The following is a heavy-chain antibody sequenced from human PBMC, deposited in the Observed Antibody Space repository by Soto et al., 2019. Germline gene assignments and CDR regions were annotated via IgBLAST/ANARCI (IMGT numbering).Heavy chain of an antibody. V-gene: IGHV4-39*01. D-gene: IGHD3-10*01. CDR3: ASSPGRGFGELFFDY. CDR2: IYYSGST. J-gene: IGHJ4*02. Sequence: SETLSLTCTVSGGSISSSSYYWGWIRQPPGKGLEWIGSIYYSGSTYYNPSLKSRVTISVDTSKNQFSLKLSSVTAADTAVYYCASSPGRGFGELFFDYWGQGTLVTVSS. CDR1: GGSISSSSYY.